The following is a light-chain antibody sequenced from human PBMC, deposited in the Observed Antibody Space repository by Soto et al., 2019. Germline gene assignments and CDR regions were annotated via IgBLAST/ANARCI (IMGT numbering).Light chain of an antibody. CDR1: QSVSNF. CDR2: EAS. Sequence: ETVLPQSPATLSVSPGGGATLSCGGSQSVSNFLIWFQQKPGQAPRLLISEASNRATGIPARFGGSGSGTDFTLTISSLEPEDVAVYHCHQRYTWPLTFGQGTRLEI. V-gene: IGKV3-11*01. CDR3: HQRYTWPLT. J-gene: IGKJ5*01.